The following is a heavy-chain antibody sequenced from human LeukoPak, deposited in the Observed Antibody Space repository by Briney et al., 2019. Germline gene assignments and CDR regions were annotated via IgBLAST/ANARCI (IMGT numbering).Heavy chain of an antibody. CDR2: VNHSGDT. Sequence: SETLSLTCTVHGGSFRAYFWSWIRQAPGKGLEWIGEVNHSGDTNYNPSLKNRVTISSDTSKDQFSLRLSSVTAADTAVYYCTKDPLAGIETLDYWGQGALVTVSS. CDR1: GGSFRAYF. CDR3: TKDPLAGIETLDY. D-gene: IGHD6-19*01. J-gene: IGHJ4*02. V-gene: IGHV4-34*01.